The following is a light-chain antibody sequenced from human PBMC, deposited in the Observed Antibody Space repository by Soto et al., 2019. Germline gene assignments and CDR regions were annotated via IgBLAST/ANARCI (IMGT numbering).Light chain of an antibody. CDR1: QSISSS. V-gene: IGKV3-15*01. J-gene: IGKJ2*01. CDR3: QQYNNGPTYT. Sequence: EIVMTQSPATLSVSPGERATLSCRASQSISSSLAWYQQKPGQAPRLLIYGASTRATGIPARFSGSGSGTEFTLTISSSQSEDFAVYYSQQYNNGPTYTFGQGTQLEIK. CDR2: GAS.